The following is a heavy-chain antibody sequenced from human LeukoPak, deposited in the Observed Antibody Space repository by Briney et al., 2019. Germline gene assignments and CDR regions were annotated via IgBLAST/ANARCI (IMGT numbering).Heavy chain of an antibody. CDR1: GGSMNDYY. D-gene: IGHD1-26*01. CDR3: ARLRGNYFPDY. J-gene: IGHJ4*02. Sequence: PSETLSLTCTVSGGSMNDYYWTWIRQPPGKGLEWIAYIFYSGSTNYNPSLKSRVTISVDTSKNQFSLKLNSGTAADTAVYYCARLRGNYFPDYWGQGTLVTVSS. CDR2: IFYSGST. V-gene: IGHV4-59*01.